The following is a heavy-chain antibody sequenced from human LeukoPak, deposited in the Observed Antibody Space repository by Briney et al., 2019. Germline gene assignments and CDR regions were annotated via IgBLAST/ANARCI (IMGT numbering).Heavy chain of an antibody. D-gene: IGHD3-10*01. Sequence: GGSLRLSCAASGIVFDNFAMSWVRQAPGKGLVWVSNITSSGSSTYYADSVKGRFTVSRDNSKNTLYLQMNNLRAEDTAVYYCATQLLWFGESVEEGYWGQGTLVTVSS. V-gene: IGHV3-23*01. J-gene: IGHJ4*02. CDR2: ITSSGSST. CDR3: ATQLLWFGESVEEGY. CDR1: GIVFDNFA.